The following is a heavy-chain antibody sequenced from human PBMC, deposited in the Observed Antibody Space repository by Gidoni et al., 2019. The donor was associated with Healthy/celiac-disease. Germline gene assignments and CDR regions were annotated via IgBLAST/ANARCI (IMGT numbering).Heavy chain of an antibody. V-gene: IGHV1-18*01. CDR1: GYTFTSSG. D-gene: IGHD6-6*01. CDR3: ARDFEQLLTPYNWFDP. J-gene: IGHJ5*02. CDR2: ISAYNGNT. Sequence: QVQLVQSGAAVQKPGASVKVSCKASGYTFTSSGISWVRQAPGQGLEWMGWISAYNGNTNSAQKLQGRVTMTTDTTTSTAYMELRSLRSDDTAVYYCARDFEQLLTPYNWFDPWGQGTLVTVSS.